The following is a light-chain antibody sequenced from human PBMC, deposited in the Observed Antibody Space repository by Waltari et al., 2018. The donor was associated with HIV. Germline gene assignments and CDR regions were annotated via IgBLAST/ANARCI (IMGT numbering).Light chain of an antibody. CDR2: WAS. V-gene: IGKV4-1*01. CDR3: QQCYSTPYT. J-gene: IGKJ2*01. CDR1: QSVLSSSNNKHY. Sequence: DIVMTQSPDSLAVSLGERATINCKSSQSVLSSSNNKHYLTWYQQKPGQPPKLLLFWASTRQSGVPDRFSGSGSGADFTLTISSLQAEDVAVYYCQQCYSTPYTFGQGTKLEIK.